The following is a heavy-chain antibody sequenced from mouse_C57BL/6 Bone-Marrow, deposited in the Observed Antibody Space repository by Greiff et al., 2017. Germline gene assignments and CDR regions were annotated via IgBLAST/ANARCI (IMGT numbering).Heavy chain of an antibody. D-gene: IGHD1-1*01. V-gene: IGHV8-12*01. CDR3: ARRGDYGSSYYAMDY. Sequence: QVTLKVCGPGILQSSQTLSLTCSFSGFSLSTSGMGVSWIRQPSGKGLEWLAHIYWDDDKRYNPSLKSRLTISKDTSRNQVFLKITSVDTADTATYYCARRGDYGSSYYAMDYWGQGTSVTVSS. CDR2: IYWDDDK. J-gene: IGHJ4*01. CDR1: GFSLSTSGMG.